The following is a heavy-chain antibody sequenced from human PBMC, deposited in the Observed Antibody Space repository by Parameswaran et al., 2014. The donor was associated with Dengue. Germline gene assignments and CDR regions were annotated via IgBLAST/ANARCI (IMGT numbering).Heavy chain of an antibody. V-gene: IGHV3-13*01. D-gene: IGHD5-18*01. CDR1: GFTFSSYD. CDR3: ARLDTVKGLDY. Sequence: GGSLRLSCAASGFTFSSYDMHWVRQATGKGLEWVSAIGTAGDTYYPGSVKGRFTISRENAKNSLYLQMNSLRAGDTAVYYCARLDTVKGLDYWGQGTLVTVSS. CDR2: IGTAGDT. J-gene: IGHJ4*02.